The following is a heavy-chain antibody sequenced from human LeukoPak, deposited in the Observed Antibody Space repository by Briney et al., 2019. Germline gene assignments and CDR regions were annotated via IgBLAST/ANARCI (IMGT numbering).Heavy chain of an antibody. CDR1: GYIFTDYS. CDR3: ARTIVAAGGAFNI. D-gene: IGHD6-13*01. Sequence: ASVKVSCKASGYIFTDYSMHWVRQAPGQGLEWMGWINAYSGGTNYAQKFQGRVTMTRDTSISTAYMELSRLKSDDTAVYFCARTIVAAGGAFNIWGQGTMVTVSS. CDR2: INAYSGGT. V-gene: IGHV1-2*02. J-gene: IGHJ3*02.